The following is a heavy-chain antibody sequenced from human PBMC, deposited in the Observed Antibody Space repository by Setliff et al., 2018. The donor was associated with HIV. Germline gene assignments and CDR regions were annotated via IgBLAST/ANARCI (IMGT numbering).Heavy chain of an antibody. CDR1: GGSVEILN. CDR2: IYSSATT. V-gene: IGHV4-4*08. Sequence: PSETLSLTCSVSGGSVEILNLIWIRQRPGKGLECIGYIYSSATTNYNSALESRATISRDTSKNQISLKLRSVTAADTAVYYCARVFPLVTADDNRFDPWGQGILVTVS. CDR3: ARVFPLVTADDNRFDP. D-gene: IGHD2-21*02. J-gene: IGHJ5*02.